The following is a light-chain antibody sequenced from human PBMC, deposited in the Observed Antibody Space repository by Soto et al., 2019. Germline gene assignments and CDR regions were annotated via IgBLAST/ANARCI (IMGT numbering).Light chain of an antibody. Sequence: DIQMTQSPSSLSASVGDRVTITCRTSQSISNYLNWYQQKPGKAPKLVIYDASSLQSGVPSRFSGSGSGTDFTLTISSLQPEDFATYYCQQANSFPLTFGGGTKVEI. J-gene: IGKJ4*01. CDR2: DAS. CDR3: QQANSFPLT. CDR1: QSISNY. V-gene: IGKV1-12*01.